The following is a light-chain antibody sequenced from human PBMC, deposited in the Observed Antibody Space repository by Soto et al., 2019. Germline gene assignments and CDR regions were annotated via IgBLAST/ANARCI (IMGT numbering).Light chain of an antibody. CDR1: QSIDSW. CDR2: DAS. V-gene: IGKV1-5*01. Sequence: DIQMTQSPSTLSASVGDRVTITCRASQSIDSWLAWYQQKPGKAPKVLIYDASSLESGVPSRFSGSGSGTEFTLTISSLQPDALATYYGQQYNNYPFTFGQGTKLEIK. J-gene: IGKJ2*01. CDR3: QQYNNYPFT.